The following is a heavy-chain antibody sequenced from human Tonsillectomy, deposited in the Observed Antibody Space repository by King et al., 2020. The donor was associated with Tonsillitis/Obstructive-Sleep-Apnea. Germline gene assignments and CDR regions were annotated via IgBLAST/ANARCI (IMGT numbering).Heavy chain of an antibody. CDR3: AKENCSSTTCYGAFDI. Sequence: VQLVESGGGLAQPGRSLRLSCAASGFTFDDHAMHWVRQAPGKGLEWVSGISWNSGSIAYADSVKCRFTISRDNAKKSLYMQMNSLRAEDTALYYCAKENCSSTTCYGAFDIWGQGTMVTVSS. CDR2: ISWNSGSI. CDR1: GFTFDDHA. J-gene: IGHJ3*02. D-gene: IGHD2/OR15-2a*01. V-gene: IGHV3-9*01.